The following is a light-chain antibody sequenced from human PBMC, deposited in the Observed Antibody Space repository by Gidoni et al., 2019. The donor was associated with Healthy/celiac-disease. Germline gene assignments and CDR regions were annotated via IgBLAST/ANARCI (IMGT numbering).Light chain of an antibody. CDR2: AAS. CDR1: QGMSNY. J-gene: IGKJ4*01. V-gene: IGKV1-16*01. CDR3: QQYNSYPLT. Sequence: DIQMAPSPSSLSASVGDRVTITCRASQGMSNYLAWLQQKPGKAPKSLIYAASSLQRGVPSTFSGSGSGTDFTRTISSLQPEDFATYYCQQYNSYPLTCGGGTKVEIK.